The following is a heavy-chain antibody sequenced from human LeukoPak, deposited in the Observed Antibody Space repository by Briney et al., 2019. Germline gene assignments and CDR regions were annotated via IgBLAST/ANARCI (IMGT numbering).Heavy chain of an antibody. V-gene: IGHV3-9*01. D-gene: IGHD3-22*01. Sequence: PGGSLRLSCAASGSTFDDYAMHWVRQAPGKGLEWVSGISWNSGSIGYADSVKGRFTISRDNAKNSLYLQMNSLRAEDTALYYCAKGVPTMIDYWGQGTLVTVSS. J-gene: IGHJ4*02. CDR1: GSTFDDYA. CDR3: AKGVPTMIDY. CDR2: ISWNSGSI.